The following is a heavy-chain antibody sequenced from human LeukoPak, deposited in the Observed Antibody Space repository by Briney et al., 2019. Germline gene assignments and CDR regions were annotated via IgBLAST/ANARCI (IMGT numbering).Heavy chain of an antibody. CDR3: ARDRAGTLDY. Sequence: ASLRLSCAASGFTFSSYAMSWVRQAPGKGLGWVSAISGSGGSTYYADSVKGRFTISRENAKNSLYLQKNSLRAGDTAVYYCARDRAGTLDYWGQGTLVTVSS. V-gene: IGHV3-23*01. CDR2: ISGSGGST. J-gene: IGHJ4*02. CDR1: GFTFSSYA. D-gene: IGHD1-1*01.